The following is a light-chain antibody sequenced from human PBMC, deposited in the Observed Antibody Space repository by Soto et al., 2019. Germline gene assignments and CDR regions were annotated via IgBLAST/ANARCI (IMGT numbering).Light chain of an antibody. J-gene: IGLJ1*01. CDR2: DVS. Sequence: QSALTQPRSVSGSPGQSVTISCTGTSSDVGGYNFASWYLQHPGKAPKLMIYDVSKRPSGVPDRFSGSKSGNTASLTISGLQAEDDADYYCCSYAGSYTWVFGTGTKVTVL. V-gene: IGLV2-11*01. CDR1: SSDVGGYNF. CDR3: CSYAGSYTWV.